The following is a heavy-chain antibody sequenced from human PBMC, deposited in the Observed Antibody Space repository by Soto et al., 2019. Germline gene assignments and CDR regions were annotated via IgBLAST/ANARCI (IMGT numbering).Heavy chain of an antibody. V-gene: IGHV2-70*01. CDR3: ARIRGSGYSYGPVVWGGMEV. Sequence: SCATLLNPTPTHTLTCTFSVFSLRPRGICLSLIGQPPVKALEFLALIDCDDDKYYNTSLKTRLTISKDTSTNQVVLTMTNMDPVDTATYYCARIRGSGYSYGPVVWGGMEVWGQGTTVTVSS. D-gene: IGHD5-18*01. CDR1: VFSLRPRGIC. J-gene: IGHJ6*02. CDR2: IDCDDDK.